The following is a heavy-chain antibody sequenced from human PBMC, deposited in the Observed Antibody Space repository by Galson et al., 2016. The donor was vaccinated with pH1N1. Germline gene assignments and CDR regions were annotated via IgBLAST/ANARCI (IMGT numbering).Heavy chain of an antibody. CDR1: GFGLSSYW. CDR2: IKQDGSER. V-gene: IGHV3-7*01. D-gene: IGHD3-16*01. CDR3: AGDWGSGDC. J-gene: IGHJ4*02. Sequence: SLRLSCAASGFGLSSYWMSWVRQALGKGLEWVANIKQDGSERYYVDSVKGRFTISRDNVENSLYLEMNSLRAEDTAVYFCAGDWGSGDCWGPGTLVTVSS.